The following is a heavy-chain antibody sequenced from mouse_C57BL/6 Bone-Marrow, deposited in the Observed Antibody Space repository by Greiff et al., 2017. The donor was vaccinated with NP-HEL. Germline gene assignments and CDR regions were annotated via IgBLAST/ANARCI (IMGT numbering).Heavy chain of an antibody. CDR1: GFSLTSYG. Sequence: VMLVESGPGLVAPSQSLSITCTVSGFSLTSYGVHWVRQPPGKGLEWLVVIWSDGSTTYNSALKSRLSISKDNSKSQVFLKMNSLQTDDTAMYYCARHFDDGYSYAMDYWGQGTSVTVSS. CDR2: IWSDGST. V-gene: IGHV2-6-1*01. D-gene: IGHD2-3*01. CDR3: ARHFDDGYSYAMDY. J-gene: IGHJ4*01.